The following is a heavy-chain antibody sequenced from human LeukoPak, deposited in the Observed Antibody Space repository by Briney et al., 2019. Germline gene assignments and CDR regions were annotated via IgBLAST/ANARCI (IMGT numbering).Heavy chain of an antibody. Sequence: GASVKVSCKVSGYTLTELSMYWVRQAPGKGLEWMGGFDPEDGETIYPQKFQGRVTMTEDTSTDTAYMELSSLRSEDTAVYYCATAVLNYDSSGYSDAFDIWGQGTMVTVSS. CDR3: ATAVLNYDSSGYSDAFDI. CDR2: FDPEDGET. D-gene: IGHD3-22*01. V-gene: IGHV1-24*01. CDR1: GYTLTELS. J-gene: IGHJ3*02.